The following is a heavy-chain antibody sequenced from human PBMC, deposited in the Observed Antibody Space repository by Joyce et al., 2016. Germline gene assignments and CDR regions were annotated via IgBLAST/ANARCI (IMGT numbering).Heavy chain of an antibody. Sequence: EVQLVQSGVEMKKPGASLKISCKAVGYSFSAFWIAWVRQLPGKGLEWLAMTYPHESDARYSPSFQGQVTTSVDKTINSAFLHLTNLRASDTDIYYCARCRNFWSGYYGGGLDYWGQGTLVTVSS. CDR1: GYSFSAFW. CDR2: TYPHESDA. V-gene: IGHV5-51*01. CDR3: ARCRNFWSGYYGGGLDY. J-gene: IGHJ4*02. D-gene: IGHD3-3*01.